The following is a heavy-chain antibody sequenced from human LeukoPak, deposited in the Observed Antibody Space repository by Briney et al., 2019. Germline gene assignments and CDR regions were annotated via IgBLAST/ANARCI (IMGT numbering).Heavy chain of an antibody. D-gene: IGHD6-6*01. CDR1: GYTFTSYG. CDR3: ARSSSSSLWFDP. J-gene: IGHJ5*02. V-gene: IGHV1-18*01. Sequence: ASVTVSCKASGYTFTSYGISWVRQAPGQGLEWMGWISAYNGNTNYAQKLQGRVTMTTETSTSTAYMELRSLRSDDTAVYYCARSSSSSLWFDPWGQGTLVTVSS. CDR2: ISAYNGNT.